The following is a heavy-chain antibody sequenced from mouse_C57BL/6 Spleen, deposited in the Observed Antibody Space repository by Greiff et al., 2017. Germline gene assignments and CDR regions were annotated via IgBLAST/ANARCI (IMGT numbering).Heavy chain of an antibody. CDR2: IYPRDGST. CDR3: AREEVYDGYYEFDY. D-gene: IGHD2-3*01. J-gene: IGHJ2*01. CDR1: GYTFTDHT. Sequence: VKLMESDAELVKPGASVKISCKVSGYTFTDHTIHWMKQRPEQGLEWIGYIYPRDGSTKYNEKFKGKATLTADKSSSTAYMQLNSLTSEDSAVYFCAREEVYDGYYEFDYWGQGTTLTVSS. V-gene: IGHV1-78*01.